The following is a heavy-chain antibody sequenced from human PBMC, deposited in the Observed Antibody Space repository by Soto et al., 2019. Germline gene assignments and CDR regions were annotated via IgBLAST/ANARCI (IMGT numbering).Heavy chain of an antibody. CDR3: AKNPGYYYDSTGYHFDY. V-gene: IGHV3-23*01. CDR2: ISYGGGTT. J-gene: IGHJ4*02. Sequence: PGESLRLSCEASGFTFSNYALSWVRQAPGKGLEWVSAISYGGGTTYYADSVKGRFTISRDNSKNTLYLQMNSLRAEDTAVYYCAKNPGYYYDSTGYHFDYWGQGP. CDR1: GFTFSNYA. D-gene: IGHD3-22*01.